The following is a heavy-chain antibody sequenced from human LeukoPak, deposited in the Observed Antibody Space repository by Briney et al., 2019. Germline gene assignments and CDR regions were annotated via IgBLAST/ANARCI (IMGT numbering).Heavy chain of an antibody. J-gene: IGHJ4*02. CDR1: GYTFTSYA. D-gene: IGHD4-17*01. CDR3: ARSRDYGDYGYFDY. V-gene: IGHV1-3*03. CDR2: INAGNGNT. Sequence: ASVKVSCKASGYTFTSYAMHWVRQAPGQRLEWMGWINAGNGNTKYSQEFQGRVTITRDTSASTAYMEPSSLRSEDMAVYYCARSRDYGDYGYFDYWGQGTLVTVSS.